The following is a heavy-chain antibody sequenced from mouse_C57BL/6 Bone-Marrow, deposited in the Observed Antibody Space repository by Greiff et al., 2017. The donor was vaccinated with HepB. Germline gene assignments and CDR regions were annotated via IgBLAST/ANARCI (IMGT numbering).Heavy chain of an antibody. CDR1: GFSFNTYA. J-gene: IGHJ1*03. D-gene: IGHD1-1*01. CDR3: VRQGNYYGSSYVYWYFDV. Sequence: EVQRVESGGGLLQPKGSLKLSCAASGFSFNTYAMNWVRQAPGKGLEWVARIRSKSNNYATYYADSVKDRFTISRDDSESMLYLQMNNLKTEDTAMYYCVRQGNYYGSSYVYWYFDVWGTGTTVTVSS. V-gene: IGHV10-1*01. CDR2: IRSKSNNYAT.